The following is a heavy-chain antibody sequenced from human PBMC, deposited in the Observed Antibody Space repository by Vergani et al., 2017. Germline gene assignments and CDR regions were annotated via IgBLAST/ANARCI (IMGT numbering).Heavy chain of an antibody. J-gene: IGHJ3*02. CDR1: GGSISSYY. V-gene: IGHV4-59*08. Sequence: QVQLQESGPGLVKPSETLSLTCTVSGGSISSYYWSWIRQPPGKGLEWIGYIYYSGSTNYNPSLKSRVTISVDTSKNQFSLKLSSVTAADTAVYYCGRHDGSYPRAFDIWGQGTMVTVSS. D-gene: IGHD1-26*01. CDR2: IYYSGST. CDR3: GRHDGSYPRAFDI.